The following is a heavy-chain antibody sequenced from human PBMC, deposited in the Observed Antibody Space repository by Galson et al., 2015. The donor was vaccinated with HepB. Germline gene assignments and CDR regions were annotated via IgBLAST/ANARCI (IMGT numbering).Heavy chain of an antibody. CDR3: ARGGNDYGDFWYFDL. CDR2: INPSGGST. J-gene: IGHJ2*01. CDR1: GYTFTSYY. V-gene: IGHV1-46*04. Sequence: SVKVSCKASGYTFTSYYMHWVRQAPGQGLEWMGIINPSGGSTSYAQKLQGRVTMTRDTSTSTVYMELSSLRSEDTAVYYCARGGNDYGDFWYFDLWGRGTLVTVTS. D-gene: IGHD4-17*01.